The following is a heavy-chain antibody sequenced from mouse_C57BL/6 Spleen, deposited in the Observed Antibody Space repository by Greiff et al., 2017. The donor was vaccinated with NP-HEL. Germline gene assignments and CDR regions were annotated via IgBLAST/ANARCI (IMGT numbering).Heavy chain of an antibody. Sequence: QVQLQQPGTELVKPGASVKLSCKASGYTFTSYWMHWVKQRPGQGLEWIGNINPSNGGTNYNEKFKSKATLTVDKSSSTAYMQLSSLTSEDSAVYYCAIEVIYYGGLNYFDYWGQGTTLTVSS. CDR3: AIEVIYYGGLNYFDY. CDR1: GYTFTSYW. D-gene: IGHD2-1*01. CDR2: INPSNGGT. V-gene: IGHV1-53*01. J-gene: IGHJ2*01.